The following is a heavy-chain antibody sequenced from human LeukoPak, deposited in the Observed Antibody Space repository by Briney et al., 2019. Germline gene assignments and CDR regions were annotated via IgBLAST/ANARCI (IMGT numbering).Heavy chain of an antibody. CDR1: GYSFTSYW. D-gene: IGHD3-22*01. CDR3: ARPYSSGYYTQYDAFDI. Sequence: PGESLKISCKGSGYSFTSYWIGWVRQMPGKGLERMGIIYPGDSDTRYSPSFQGQVTISADKSISTAYLQWSSLKASDTAMYYCARPYSSGYYTQYDAFDIWGQGTMVTVSS. V-gene: IGHV5-51*03. CDR2: IYPGDSDT. J-gene: IGHJ3*02.